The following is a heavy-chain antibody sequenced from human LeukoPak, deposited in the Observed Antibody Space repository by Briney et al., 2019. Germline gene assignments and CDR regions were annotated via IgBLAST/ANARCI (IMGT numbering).Heavy chain of an antibody. D-gene: IGHD5-12*01. CDR3: ATRGLRLGDFDY. V-gene: IGHV1-46*01. CDR1: GYTFTGYY. J-gene: IGHJ4*02. CDR2: INPSGGST. Sequence: ASVEVSCKASGYTFTGYYMHWVRQAPGQGLEWMGIINPSGGSTSYAQKFQGRVTMTRDTSTSTVYMELSSLRSEDTAVYYCATRGLRLGDFDYWGQGTLVTVSS.